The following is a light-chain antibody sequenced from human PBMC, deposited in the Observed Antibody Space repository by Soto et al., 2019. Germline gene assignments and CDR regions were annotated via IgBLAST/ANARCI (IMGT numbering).Light chain of an antibody. Sequence: DVQLTQAPSSLSASVGDRVTITCRASQGISNYLAWYQQKPGKVPKLLIYAASILQSGVPSRFSGSGSGTNFTLIISSLQPEDVATYYCQKYNSAPRTFGGGTKGEIK. V-gene: IGKV1-27*01. CDR3: QKYNSAPRT. J-gene: IGKJ4*01. CDR2: AAS. CDR1: QGISNY.